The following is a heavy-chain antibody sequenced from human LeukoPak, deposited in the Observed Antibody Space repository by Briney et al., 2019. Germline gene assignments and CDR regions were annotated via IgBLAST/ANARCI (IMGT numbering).Heavy chain of an antibody. CDR3: ARGRRYSSGWLVY. V-gene: IGHV4-59*01. Sequence: PGGSLRVSCAAAGFTFSSYSMNWVRQAPGKGLEWIGYIYYSGSTNYNPSLKSRVTISVDTSKNQFSLKLSSVTAADTAVYYCARGRRYSSGWLVYWGQGTLVTVSS. CDR2: IYYSGST. D-gene: IGHD6-19*01. CDR1: GFTFSSYS. J-gene: IGHJ4*02.